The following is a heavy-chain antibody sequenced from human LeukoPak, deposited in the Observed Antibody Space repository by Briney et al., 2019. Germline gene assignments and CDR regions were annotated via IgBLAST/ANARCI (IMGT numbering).Heavy chain of an antibody. J-gene: IGHJ4*02. Sequence: SETLSLSCSVSGNSLRSHFCSWVRQSPGQGLEWIANMFFSGTTNSNPALKRRVTMSVDTSTNQFSLKLTSATAADTAVYYCALQYRGHDSTAYFDHWGQGILVTVSS. CDR3: ALQYRGHDSTAYFDH. D-gene: IGHD5-24*01. CDR2: MFFSGTT. CDR1: GNSLRSHF. V-gene: IGHV4-59*11.